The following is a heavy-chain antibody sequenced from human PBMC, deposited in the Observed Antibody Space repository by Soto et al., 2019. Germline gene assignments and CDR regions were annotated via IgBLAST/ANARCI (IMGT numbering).Heavy chain of an antibody. V-gene: IGHV1-69*13. J-gene: IGHJ3*02. CDR1: GGTFSSYA. CDR2: IIPIFGTA. Sequence: ASVKVSCKASGGTFSSYAISWVRQAPGQGLEWMGGIIPIFGTANYAQKFQGRVTITADESTSTAYMELRSLRSDDTAVYYCASSVRHYDFWSGYYDAFDIWGQGTMVTVSS. CDR3: ASSVRHYDFWSGYYDAFDI. D-gene: IGHD3-3*01.